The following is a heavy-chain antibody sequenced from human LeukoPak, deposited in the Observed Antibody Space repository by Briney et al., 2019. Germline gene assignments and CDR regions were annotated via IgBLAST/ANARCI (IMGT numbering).Heavy chain of an antibody. CDR2: IIPIFGTA. CDR1: GGTFSSYA. CDR3: ARGADWFDP. V-gene: IGHV1-69*06. J-gene: IGHJ5*02. Sequence: SVKVSCKASGGTFSSYAISWVRRAPGQGLEWMGGIIPIFGTANYAQKFQGRVMITADKSTGRAYMELSSLRSEDTAVYYCARGADWFDPWGQGTLVTVSS. D-gene: IGHD6-19*01.